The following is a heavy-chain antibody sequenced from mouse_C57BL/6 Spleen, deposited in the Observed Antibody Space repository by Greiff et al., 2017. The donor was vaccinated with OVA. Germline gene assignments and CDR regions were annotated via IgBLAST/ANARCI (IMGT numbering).Heavy chain of an antibody. D-gene: IGHD2-3*01. CDR2: IYPGDGDT. J-gene: IGHJ3*01. CDR1: GYAFSSSW. Sequence: QVQLQQSGPELVKPGASVKISCKASGYAFSSSWMNWVKQRPGKGLEWIGRIYPGDGDTNYNGKFKGKATLTADKSSSTAYMQLSSLTSEDSAVYFCARLGDGYYLYWGQGTLVTVSA. V-gene: IGHV1-82*01. CDR3: ARLGDGYYLY.